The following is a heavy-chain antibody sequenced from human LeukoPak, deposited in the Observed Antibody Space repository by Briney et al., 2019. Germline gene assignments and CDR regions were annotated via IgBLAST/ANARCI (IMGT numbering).Heavy chain of an antibody. Sequence: SETLSLTCTVSGYSISSGYYWGWIRQPPGKGLEWIGSIYHSGSTYYNPSLKSRVTISVDTSKNQFSLKLRSVTAADTAVYYCATYDFWSGRGSDYWGQGTLVTVSS. CDR2: IYHSGST. D-gene: IGHD3-3*01. CDR3: ATYDFWSGRGSDY. CDR1: GYSISSGYY. J-gene: IGHJ4*02. V-gene: IGHV4-38-2*02.